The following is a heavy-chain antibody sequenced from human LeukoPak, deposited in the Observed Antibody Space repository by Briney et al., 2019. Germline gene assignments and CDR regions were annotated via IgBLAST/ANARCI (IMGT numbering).Heavy chain of an antibody. J-gene: IGHJ4*02. Sequence: SETLSLTCTVSGDSISSGDYYWSWIRQPAGKGLEWIGRISSSGSTNYNPSLKSRVTISVDTSKNQFSLKLSSVTAADTAVYFCARGVGDTTSGLADYWGQGTLVTVSS. V-gene: IGHV4-61*02. CDR2: ISSSGST. D-gene: IGHD1-26*01. CDR1: GDSISSGDYY. CDR3: ARGVGDTTSGLADY.